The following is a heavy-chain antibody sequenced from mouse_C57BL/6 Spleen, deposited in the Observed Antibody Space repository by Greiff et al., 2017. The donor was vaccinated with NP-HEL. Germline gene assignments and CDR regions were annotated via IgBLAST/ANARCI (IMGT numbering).Heavy chain of an antibody. J-gene: IGHJ3*01. CDR2: IRLKSDNYAT. Sequence: EVKLEESGGGLVQPGGSMKLSCVASGFTFSNYWMNWVRQSPEKGLEWVAQIRLKSDNYATHYAESVKGRFTISRDDSKSSVYLQMNNLRAEDTGIYYCTVYYGNYVGAYWGQGTLVTVSA. CDR1: GFTFSNYW. CDR3: TVYYGNYVGAY. D-gene: IGHD2-1*01. V-gene: IGHV6-3*01.